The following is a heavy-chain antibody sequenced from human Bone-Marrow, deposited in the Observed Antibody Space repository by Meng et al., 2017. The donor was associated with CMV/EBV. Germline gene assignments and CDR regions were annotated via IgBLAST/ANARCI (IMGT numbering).Heavy chain of an antibody. CDR3: AKNGRYCSSTSCFDTQYYFDY. Sequence: GESLKISCAASGFTFSSYAMHWVRQAPGKGLEWVAVTSYDGNNKYYADSVKGRFTISRDNSKNTLYLQMNSLRAEDTAVYYCAKNGRYCSSTSCFDTQYYFDYWGQGTLVTVSS. J-gene: IGHJ4*02. CDR1: GFTFSSYA. D-gene: IGHD2-2*01. CDR2: TSYDGNNK. V-gene: IGHV3-30-3*02.